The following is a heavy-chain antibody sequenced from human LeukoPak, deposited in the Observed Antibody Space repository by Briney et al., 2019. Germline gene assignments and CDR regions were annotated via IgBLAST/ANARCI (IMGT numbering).Heavy chain of an antibody. J-gene: IGHJ4*02. D-gene: IGHD5-24*01. CDR1: GDSVSSNRAS. Sequence: SQTLSLTCAISGDSVSSNRASWTWIRQSPSRGLEWLGRTYYRSKWYNDYAVSLKSRISINPDTSKDQFSLQLNSVTPEDTAVYYCSRSDGASDFDYWGQGTLVTVSS. CDR2: TYYRSKWYN. CDR3: SRSDGASDFDY. V-gene: IGHV6-1*01.